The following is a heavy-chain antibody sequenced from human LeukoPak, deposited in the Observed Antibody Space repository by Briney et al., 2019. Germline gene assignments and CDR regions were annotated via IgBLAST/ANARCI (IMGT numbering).Heavy chain of an antibody. CDR2: IYYSGST. Sequence: SETLSLTCTVSGGSISSSSYYWGWIRQPPGKGLEWIGSIYYSGSTYYNPSLKSRVTISVDTSKNQFSLKLSSVTAADTAVYYCARLRLTGTAGYWGQGTLVTVSS. V-gene: IGHV4-39*01. D-gene: IGHD1-7*01. CDR3: ARLRLTGTAGY. CDR1: GGSISSSSYY. J-gene: IGHJ4*02.